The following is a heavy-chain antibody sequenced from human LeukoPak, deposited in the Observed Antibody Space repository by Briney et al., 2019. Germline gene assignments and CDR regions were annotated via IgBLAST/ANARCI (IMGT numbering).Heavy chain of an antibody. CDR2: IYYSGST. D-gene: IGHD3-10*01. Sequence: NPSETLSLTCTVSGGSISSSSYYWGWLRQPPGKGLEWIGSIYYSGSTYYNPSLKSRVTISVDTSKNQFSLKLSSVTAADTAVYYCAHGSGSYYNPFDYWGQGTLVTVSS. CDR1: GGSISSSSYY. CDR3: AHGSGSYYNPFDY. J-gene: IGHJ4*02. V-gene: IGHV4-39*01.